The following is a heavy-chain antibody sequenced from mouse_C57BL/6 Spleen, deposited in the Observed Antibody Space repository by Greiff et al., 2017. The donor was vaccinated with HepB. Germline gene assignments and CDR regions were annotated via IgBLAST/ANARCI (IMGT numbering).Heavy chain of an antibody. CDR2: IDPSDSYT. J-gene: IGHJ2*01. D-gene: IGHD2-5*01. CDR3: ARSYYSNSDY. V-gene: IGHV1-50*01. Sequence: QVQLQQPGAELVKPGASVKLSCKASGYTFPSYWMPWVKPRPGQGLEWIGEIDPSDSYTNYNQKFKGKATLTLDTSSSTAYMQLSSLTSEDSAVYYCARSYYSNSDYWGQGTTLTVSS. CDR1: GYTFPSYW.